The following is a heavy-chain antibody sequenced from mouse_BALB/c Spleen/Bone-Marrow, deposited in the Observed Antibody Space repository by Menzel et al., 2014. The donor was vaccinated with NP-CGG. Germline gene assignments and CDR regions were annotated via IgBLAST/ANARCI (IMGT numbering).Heavy chain of an antibody. D-gene: IGHD2-2*01. Sequence: EVQLVESGGGLVKPGGSLKFSCAASGFAFSGYDMSWVRQTPEKRLEWVAYISSGSSNTYYPDTVKGRFTISRDNAKNTLYLQMNSLKSEDTAMYYCARQRGYAYAMDYWGQGISVTVSS. CDR2: ISSGSSNT. CDR3: ARQRGYAYAMDY. V-gene: IGHV5-12-1*01. CDR1: GFAFSGYD. J-gene: IGHJ4*01.